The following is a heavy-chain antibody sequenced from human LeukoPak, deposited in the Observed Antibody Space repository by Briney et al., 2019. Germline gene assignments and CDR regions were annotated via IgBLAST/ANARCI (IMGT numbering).Heavy chain of an antibody. CDR2: ISYDGSNK. D-gene: IGHD3-9*01. J-gene: IGHJ6*03. V-gene: IGHV3-30*18. CDR1: GFTFSSYG. CDR3: AKGVDWGSYNYYMDV. Sequence: GGSLRLSCAASGFTFSSYGMHWVRQAPGKGLEWVAVISYDGSNKYYADSVKGRFTISRDNSKNTLYLQVNSLRAEDTAVYYCAKGVDWGSYNYYMDVWGKGTTVTVSS.